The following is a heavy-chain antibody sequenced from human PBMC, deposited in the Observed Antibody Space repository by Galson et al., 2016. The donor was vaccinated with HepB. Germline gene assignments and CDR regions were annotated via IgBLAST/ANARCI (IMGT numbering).Heavy chain of an antibody. D-gene: IGHD3-10*01. Sequence: SVKVSCKASGYTFANFDIYWVRQATGQGLEWMGWMNSNSGTTGYGQKFQDRVTMTRDPSITTAYMELRSLRSEDTAVYYCARAQTYKYGSGLAGDWGQGTLVTVSS. V-gene: IGHV1-8*01. CDR1: GYTFANFD. CDR3: ARAQTYKYGSGLAGD. J-gene: IGHJ4*02. CDR2: MNSNSGTT.